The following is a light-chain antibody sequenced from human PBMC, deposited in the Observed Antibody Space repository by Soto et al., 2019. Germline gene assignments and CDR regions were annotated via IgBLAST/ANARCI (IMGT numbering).Light chain of an antibody. J-gene: IGKJ5*01. CDR1: QSVSSY. CDR2: DAS. V-gene: IGKV3-11*01. Sequence: EIVLTQSPATLSLSPGERATLSCRASQSVSSYLAWYQQKPGQAPRLLIYDASNKATGIPARFSGSGSGTDFTPTTSSLQPDDVVFYYCQQHNNWPPYTFGQGTHVEIK. CDR3: QQHNNWPPYT.